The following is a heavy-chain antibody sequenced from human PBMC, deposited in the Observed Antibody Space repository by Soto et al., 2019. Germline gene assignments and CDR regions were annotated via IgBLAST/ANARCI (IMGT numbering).Heavy chain of an antibody. Sequence: SETLSLTCSVSGGSISRGAYFWTWIRQFPGKGLEWIAYISYTGATNYNPSLKSRVTILADTSKNQFSLKLNSVTSADTAVYYCARGGPVSVGPAWQQLGYFDYWGQGTRVSVSS. J-gene: IGHJ4*02. CDR1: GGSISRGAYF. D-gene: IGHD6-13*01. V-gene: IGHV4-31*03. CDR3: ARGGPVSVGPAWQQLGYFDY. CDR2: ISYTGAT.